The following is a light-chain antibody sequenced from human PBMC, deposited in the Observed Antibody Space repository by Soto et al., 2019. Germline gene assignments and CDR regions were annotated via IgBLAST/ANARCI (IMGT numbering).Light chain of an antibody. V-gene: IGKV1-5*03. J-gene: IGKJ5*01. CDR1: QSINSW. CDR2: KAS. CDR3: QQTNSFPSIT. Sequence: DIQMTQSPSTLSASIGDRVTITCRASQSINSWLAWYQQKPGKAPKLLIYKASTLESGVPSRFSGSGSGTEFTLTISCLQPDDFATYYCQQTNSFPSITFGQGTRLEIK.